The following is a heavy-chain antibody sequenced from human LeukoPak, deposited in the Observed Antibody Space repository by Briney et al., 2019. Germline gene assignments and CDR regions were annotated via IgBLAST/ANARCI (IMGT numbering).Heavy chain of an antibody. CDR3: ARNLLACDAFDI. J-gene: IGHJ3*02. CDR2: MNPNSGNT. Sequence: ASVKVSCKASGYTFTSYDINWVRQATGQGLEWMGWMNPNSGNTGYAQKFQGRVTMTRNTSISTAYMELSSLRSEDTAVYYCARNLLACDAFDIWGQGTMVTVSS. CDR1: GYTFTSYD. V-gene: IGHV1-8*01.